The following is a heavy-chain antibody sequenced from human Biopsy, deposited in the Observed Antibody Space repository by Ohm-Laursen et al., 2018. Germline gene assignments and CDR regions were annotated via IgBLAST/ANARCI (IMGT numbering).Heavy chain of an antibody. CDR1: GGSISSYY. CDR2: IFYSGST. Sequence: SETLSLTCYVSGGSISSYYWSWIRQSPGKGLEWIGFIFYSGSTYYNPSLKSRTTISVDSSKNQFSLRLRSVTAADTAVYYCARGGNGYNYVTPGTWFDPWGRGTPATVSS. V-gene: IGHV4-59*01. D-gene: IGHD5-24*01. CDR3: ARGGNGYNYVTPGTWFDP. J-gene: IGHJ5*02.